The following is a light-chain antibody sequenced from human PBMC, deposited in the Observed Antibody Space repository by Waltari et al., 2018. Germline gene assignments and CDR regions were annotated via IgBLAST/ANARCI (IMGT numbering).Light chain of an antibody. J-gene: IGKJ4*01. CDR3: QQLHTYPLT. CDR2: VSS. CDR1: QDIAGY. Sequence: IQLTQSPSSLSASVGDRVTITYRASQDIAGYLAWYQQKPGKAPNLIIYVSSTLQSGVPSRFSGSGSGTVFTLTISSLQPEDFATYYCQQLHTYPLTFGGGTTVDI. V-gene: IGKV1-9*01.